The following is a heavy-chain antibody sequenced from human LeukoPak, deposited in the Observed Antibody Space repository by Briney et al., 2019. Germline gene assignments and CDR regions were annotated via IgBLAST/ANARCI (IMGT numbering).Heavy chain of an antibody. J-gene: IGHJ3*01. V-gene: IGHV4-34*01. CDR2: INYTGST. CDR1: GGSFSGYY. CDR3: ARLLDNDISGDPDTFDV. D-gene: IGHD3-22*01. Sequence: SETLSLTCAVYGGSFSGYYWSWIRQPPGKGPEWIGEINYTGSTKYNPSLKSRVTISIDTSKNQFSLKLTSVTSADTAVYSCARLLDNDISGDPDTFDVWGQGTTVIVSS.